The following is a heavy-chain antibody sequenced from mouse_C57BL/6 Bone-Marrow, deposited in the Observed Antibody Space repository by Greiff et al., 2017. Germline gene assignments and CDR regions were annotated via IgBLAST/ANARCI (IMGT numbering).Heavy chain of an antibody. J-gene: IGHJ1*03. CDR1: GYTFTSYC. V-gene: IGHV1-81*01. CDR3: ARSKDYYGSRYFDV. Sequence: VQLQQSGAELARPGASVKLSCKASGYTFTSYCISWVKQRTGQGLEWIGEIYPRSGNTYYNEKFKGKATLTADKSSSTAYMELRSLTSEDSAVYFWARSKDYYGSRYFDVWGTGTTVTVSS. CDR2: IYPRSGNT. D-gene: IGHD1-1*01.